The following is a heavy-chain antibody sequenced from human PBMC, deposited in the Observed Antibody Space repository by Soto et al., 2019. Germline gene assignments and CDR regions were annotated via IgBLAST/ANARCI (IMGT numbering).Heavy chain of an antibody. Sequence: GGSLRLSCAASGFTFSSYAMSWVRQAPGKGLEWVSAISGSGGSTYYADSVKGRFTISRDNSKNTLYLQMNSLRAEDTAVYYCAKVTNFDWLLGLYDAFDIWGQGTMVTVSS. D-gene: IGHD3-9*01. J-gene: IGHJ3*02. CDR3: AKVTNFDWLLGLYDAFDI. CDR2: ISGSGGST. CDR1: GFTFSSYA. V-gene: IGHV3-23*01.